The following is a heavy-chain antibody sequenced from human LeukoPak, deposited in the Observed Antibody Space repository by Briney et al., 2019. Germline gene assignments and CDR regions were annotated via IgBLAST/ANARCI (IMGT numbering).Heavy chain of an antibody. CDR3: ARDAGPQWLVMGIDY. D-gene: IGHD6-19*01. Sequence: GRSLRLSCAASGFTFSSYEMNWVRQAPGKGLEWVSYISSSGSTIYYADSVKGRFTISRDNAKNSLYLQMNSLRAEDTAVYYCARDAGPQWLVMGIDYWGQGTLVTVSS. V-gene: IGHV3-48*03. J-gene: IGHJ4*02. CDR1: GFTFSSYE. CDR2: ISSSGSTI.